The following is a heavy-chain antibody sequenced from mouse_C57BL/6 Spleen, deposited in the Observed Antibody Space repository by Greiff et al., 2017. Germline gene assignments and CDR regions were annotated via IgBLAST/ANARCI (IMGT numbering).Heavy chain of an antibody. V-gene: IGHV1-80*01. CDR1: GYAFSSYW. D-gene: IGHD3-1*01. J-gene: IGHJ2*01. Sequence: QVQLQQSGAELVKPGASVKISCKASGYAFSSYWMNWVKQRPGKGLEWIGQIYPGDGDTNYNGKFKGKATLTADKSSSTGYMQLSSLTSEDSAVYFCARSSNRAYFDDWGTGTTLTVSS. CDR2: IYPGDGDT. CDR3: ARSSNRAYFDD.